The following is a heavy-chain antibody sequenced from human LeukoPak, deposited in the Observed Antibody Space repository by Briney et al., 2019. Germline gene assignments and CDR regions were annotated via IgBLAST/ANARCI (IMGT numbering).Heavy chain of an antibody. Sequence: SETLSLTCTVSGGSINSSNYYWGWIRQPPGKGLEWIGSIYYSGSTYYNPSLKSRVTISVDTSKNQFSLKLSSVTAADTAVYYCARRTRKNWIQLWSNWFDPWGQGTLVTVSS. CDR3: ARRTRKNWIQLWSNWFDP. V-gene: IGHV4-39*07. CDR2: IYYSGST. D-gene: IGHD5-18*01. CDR1: GGSINSSNYY. J-gene: IGHJ5*02.